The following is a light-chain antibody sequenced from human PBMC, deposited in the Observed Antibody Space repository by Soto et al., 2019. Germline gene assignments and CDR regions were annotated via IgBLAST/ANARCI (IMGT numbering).Light chain of an antibody. CDR2: AAS. V-gene: IGKV1-9*01. CDR3: QQLSTYPLT. CDR1: QGISSY. Sequence: IQLTQSPSSLSASVGDRVTITCRASQGISSYLAGYQQKPGKAPKLLIYAASTLQSGVPSRFSGSGSGTDFTLTISSLQPEDFATYYCQQLSTYPLTFGGGTKVEIK. J-gene: IGKJ4*01.